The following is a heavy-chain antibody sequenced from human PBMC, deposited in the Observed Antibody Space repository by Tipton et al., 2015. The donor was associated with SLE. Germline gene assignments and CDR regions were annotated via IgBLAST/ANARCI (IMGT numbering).Heavy chain of an antibody. Sequence: TLSLTCTVSGDSISSGGYYWNWIRQHPGKGLEWIGYINYFGSTHYYNPSLKSRVTMSIDASKDQFSLNLSSVTAADTAVYHCARAPPLTTIFGVVIMGYMDVWGKGTTVIVSS. CDR1: GDSISSGGYY. CDR2: INYFGSTH. D-gene: IGHD3-3*01. J-gene: IGHJ6*03. CDR3: ARAPPLTTIFGVVIMGYMDV. V-gene: IGHV4-31*03.